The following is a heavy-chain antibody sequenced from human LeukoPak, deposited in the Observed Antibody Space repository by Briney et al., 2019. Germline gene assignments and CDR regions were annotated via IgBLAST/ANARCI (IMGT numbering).Heavy chain of an antibody. CDR1: GYTFTSYA. D-gene: IGHD3-16*01. CDR3: ARDRALINNYNYYYGMDV. V-gene: IGHV7-4-1*02. Sequence: ASVKVSCKASGYTFTSYAMNWVRQAPGQGLEWMGWINTNTGNPTYAQGFTGRFVFSLDTPVSTAYLQISSLKAEDTAVYYCARDRALINNYNYYYGMDVWGQGTTVTVSS. J-gene: IGHJ6*02. CDR2: INTNTGNP.